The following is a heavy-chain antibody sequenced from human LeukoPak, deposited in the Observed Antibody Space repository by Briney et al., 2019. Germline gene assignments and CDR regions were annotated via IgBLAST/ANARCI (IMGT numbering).Heavy chain of an antibody. J-gene: IGHJ4*02. CDR3: ARGRTDWRRRTATSRNFDY. CDR2: INHSGSA. CDR1: GGSFSGYY. D-gene: IGHD3-9*01. V-gene: IGHV4-34*01. Sequence: PSETLSLTCAVYGGSFSGYYWSWIRQPPGKGLEWIGEINHSGSANYNPSLKSRVTISVDTSKNQFSLKLSSVTAADTAVYYCARGRTDWRRRTATSRNFDYWGQGTLVTVSS.